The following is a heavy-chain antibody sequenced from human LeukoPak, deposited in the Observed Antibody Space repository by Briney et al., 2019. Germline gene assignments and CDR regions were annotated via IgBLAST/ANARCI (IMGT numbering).Heavy chain of an antibody. CDR1: GFTFSSYA. J-gene: IGHJ4*02. Sequence: QSGGSLRLSCAASGFTFSSYAMNWVRQAPGKGLEWVSYMTGGGETIFYANSVKGRFTVSRDNARNSLYLQMNSLRAEDTAVYYCARERASCGGDCNDYWGQGTLVAVSS. V-gene: IGHV3-48*03. CDR3: ARERASCGGDCNDY. D-gene: IGHD2-21*02. CDR2: MTGGGETI.